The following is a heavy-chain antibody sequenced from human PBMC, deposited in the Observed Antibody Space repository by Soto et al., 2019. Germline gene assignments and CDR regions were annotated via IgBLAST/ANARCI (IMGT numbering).Heavy chain of an antibody. V-gene: IGHV3-23*01. CDR2: ISGSGGST. D-gene: IGHD3-9*01. J-gene: IGHJ4*02. Sequence: GGSLRLSCAASGFTVSSNYMSWVRQAPGKGLEWVSVISGSGGSTYYADSVKGRFTISRDNSKNTLYLQMNSLRAEDTAVYYCLDIFLLNRFDYWGQGTLVTVSS. CDR3: LDIFLLNRFDY. CDR1: GFTVSSNY.